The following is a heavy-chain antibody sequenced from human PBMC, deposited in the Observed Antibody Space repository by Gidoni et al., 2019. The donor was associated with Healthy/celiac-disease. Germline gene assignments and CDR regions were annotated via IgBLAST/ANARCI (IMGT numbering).Heavy chain of an antibody. Sequence: QLQLQQSGPGLVKPSQTLSLACVVSGDSISSNSAAWNWIRQSPSRGLEWLGRTYYRSNWYIDYAESVKSRITINADTSRNQFSLQLTSVTPEDTAVYYCARDHLNKNWYFDLWGRGTLVTVSS. CDR2: TYYRSNWYI. CDR3: ARDHLNKNWYFDL. CDR1: GDSISSNSAA. J-gene: IGHJ2*01. V-gene: IGHV6-1*01.